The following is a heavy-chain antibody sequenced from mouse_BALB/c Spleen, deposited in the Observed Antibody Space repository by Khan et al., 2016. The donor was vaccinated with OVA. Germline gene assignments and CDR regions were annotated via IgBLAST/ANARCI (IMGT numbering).Heavy chain of an antibody. CDR1: GFSLTSYG. CDR2: IWSGGST. CDR3: ARTYFSYGNYGDYYTMDY. V-gene: IGHV2-2*02. Sequence: QVQLKESGSGLVQPSQSLSITCTVSGFSLTSYGVPWVRQSPGKGLEWLGVIWSGGSTDYNSAFISRLTISKDNSKSQVFFKMNSLQANDTAIYYCARTYFSYGNYGDYYTMDYWGQGTSVTVSS. J-gene: IGHJ4*01. D-gene: IGHD2-1*01.